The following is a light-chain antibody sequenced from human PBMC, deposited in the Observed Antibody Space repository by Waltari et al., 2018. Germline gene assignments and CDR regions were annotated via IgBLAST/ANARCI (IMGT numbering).Light chain of an antibody. CDR1: QSVLYSSNNKNY. J-gene: IGKJ2*01. V-gene: IGKV4-1*01. CDR2: WAS. Sequence: DIVMTQSPDSLAVSLGERATINCKSSQSVLYSSNNKNYLAWYQQKPGQPPKLLFYWASTRASGVPDRFSGSGSGTDFTLTISSLQAEDVAVYYCQQYYSTLYTFGQGTKLEIK. CDR3: QQYYSTLYT.